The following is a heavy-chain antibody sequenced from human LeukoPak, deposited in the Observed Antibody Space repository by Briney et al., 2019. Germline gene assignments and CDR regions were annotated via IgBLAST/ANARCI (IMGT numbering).Heavy chain of an antibody. CDR1: GYSISSGYY. CDR2: IYHSGST. D-gene: IGHD5-18*01. CDR3: ARDSGYSYGATVDY. J-gene: IGHJ4*02. Sequence: SETLSLTCAVSGYSISSGYYWGWIRQPPGKGLEWIGSIYHSGSTYYNPSLKSRVTISVDTSKSQFSLKLSSVTAADTAVYYCARDSGYSYGATVDYWGQGTLVTVSS. V-gene: IGHV4-38-2*02.